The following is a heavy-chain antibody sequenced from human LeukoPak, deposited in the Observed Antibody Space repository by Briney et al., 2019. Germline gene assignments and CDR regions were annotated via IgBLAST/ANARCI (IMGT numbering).Heavy chain of an antibody. D-gene: IGHD5-18*01. CDR2: SDPEDGER. CDR1: GKTLSDLS. J-gene: IGHJ4*02. V-gene: IGHV1-24*01. CDR3: VTGFTTMAVDYFDY. Sequence: ASVKVSCKVSGKTLSDLSIHWLRQPPGKGLEWLGGSDPEDGERIYAQMFQGRVTMTEDTSIGTAYMELSSLRSEDTAVYYCVTGFTTMAVDYFDYWGQGTLVTVSP.